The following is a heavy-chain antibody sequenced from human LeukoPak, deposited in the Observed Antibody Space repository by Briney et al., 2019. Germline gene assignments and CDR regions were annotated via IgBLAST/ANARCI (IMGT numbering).Heavy chain of an antibody. Sequence: ASVKVSCKASGYTFTSYGISWVRQAPGQGREWMGWISAYNGNTNYAQKLQGRVTMTTDTSTSTAYMELRSLRSDDTAVYYCARTNWNLQEDGNWFDPWGQGTLVTVSS. CDR2: ISAYNGNT. V-gene: IGHV1-18*01. CDR1: GYTFTSYG. D-gene: IGHD1-7*01. CDR3: ARTNWNLQEDGNWFDP. J-gene: IGHJ5*02.